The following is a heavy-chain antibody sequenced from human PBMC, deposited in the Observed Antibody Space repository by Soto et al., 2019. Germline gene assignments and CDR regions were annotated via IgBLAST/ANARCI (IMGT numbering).Heavy chain of an antibody. CDR3: ARDYQLGIFGFDI. CDR2: IYSGGST. CDR1: GFTVSNNY. Sequence: GGSLRVSWAASGFTVSNNYMNWVRQAPGKGLEWVSVIYSGGSTYYADSVKGRFTISRDNSKNTLYLQMNSLRAEDTAIYYCARDYQLGIFGFDIWGQGTMVTVSS. J-gene: IGHJ3*02. V-gene: IGHV3-66*01. D-gene: IGHD7-27*01.